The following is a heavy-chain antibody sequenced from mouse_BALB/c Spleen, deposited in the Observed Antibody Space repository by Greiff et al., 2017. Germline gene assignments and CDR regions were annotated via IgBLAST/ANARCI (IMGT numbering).Heavy chain of an antibody. D-gene: IGHD1-2*01. CDR1: GYTFTDYA. J-gene: IGHJ3*01. CDR2: ISTYYGDA. V-gene: IGHV1S137*01. CDR3: ARPTAQAWFAY. Sequence: QVQLQQSGAELVRPGVSVKISCKGSGYTFTDYAMHWVKQSHEKSLEWIGVISTYYGDASYNQKFKGKATMTVDKSSSTAYMELARLTSEDSAIYYCARPTAQAWFAYWGQGTLVTVSA.